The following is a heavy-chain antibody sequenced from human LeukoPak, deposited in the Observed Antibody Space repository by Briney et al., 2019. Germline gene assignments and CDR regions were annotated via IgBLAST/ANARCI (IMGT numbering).Heavy chain of an antibody. V-gene: IGHV4-38-2*02. CDR1: GYSISSDYY. D-gene: IGHD2-21*01. CDR2: IYHSAST. CDR3: ARDLGPAYCGGDCSSPTY. Sequence: SETLSLTCTVSGYSISSDYYWGWIRQPPGKGLEWIGNIYHSASTYYNPSLKSRVSISLDTSKNQFSLKLSSVTAADTAVYYCARDLGPAYCGGDCSSPTYWGQGTLVTVSS. J-gene: IGHJ4*02.